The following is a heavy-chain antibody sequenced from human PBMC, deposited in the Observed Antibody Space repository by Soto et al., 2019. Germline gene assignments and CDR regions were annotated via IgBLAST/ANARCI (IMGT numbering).Heavy chain of an antibody. D-gene: IGHD2-2*01. CDR2: ITPIFGTR. V-gene: IGHV1-69*12. CDR3: ASDQGLVPDRTRTNWLDP. J-gene: IGHJ5*02. CDR1: GGTFINYA. Sequence: QVQLVQSGTEVKKPGSSVKVSCEASGGTFINYAFTWVRQAPGQGLEWMGGITPIFGTRNYAQKFQGRVTINADESTITVYMTLSSIKYEDTAVYYCASDQGLVPDRTRTNWLDPWGQGTLVTVS.